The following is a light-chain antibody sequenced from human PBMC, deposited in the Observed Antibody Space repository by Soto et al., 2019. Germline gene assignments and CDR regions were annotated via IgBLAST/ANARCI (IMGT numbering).Light chain of an antibody. CDR2: GAS. J-gene: IGKJ3*01. Sequence: EIVLTQSPGTLSLSPGERATLSCRATESISSSYLAWYQQKPGQAPRLLIYGASSRATGIADRFSGSGSGTDFTLAISRVEPEDFAVYYCQQYDTSVFTFGPGTKVDIK. CDR1: ESISSSY. V-gene: IGKV3-20*01. CDR3: QQYDTSVFT.